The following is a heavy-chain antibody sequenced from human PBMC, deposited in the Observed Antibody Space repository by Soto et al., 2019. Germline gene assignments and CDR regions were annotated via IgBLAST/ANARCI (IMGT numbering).Heavy chain of an antibody. CDR3: ARQAARNYIDS. J-gene: IGHJ4*02. V-gene: IGHV3-11*01. CDR2: IDSRGRTL. D-gene: IGHD6-6*01. Sequence: GGSLRLSXAASGFTFTVYSMSWIRQAPGKGLEWLAFIDSRGRTLSYADSVKGRFTISRDNAKNSLYLQMHSLRADDTAVYYCARQAARNYIDSWGQGDVVTVSS. CDR1: GFTFTVYS.